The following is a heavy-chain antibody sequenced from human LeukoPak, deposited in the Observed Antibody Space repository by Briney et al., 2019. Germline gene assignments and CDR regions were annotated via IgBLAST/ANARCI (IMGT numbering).Heavy chain of an antibody. CDR1: GYSISSGYY. D-gene: IGHD5-18*01. CDR3: ARRGRSGYSYGGHWYFDL. J-gene: IGHJ2*01. CDR2: IYHSGST. V-gene: IGHV4-38-2*02. Sequence: SETLSLTCTVSGYSISSGYYWGWIRQPPGKGLEWIGSIYHSGSTYYNPSLKSRVTISVDTSKNQFSLKLSSVTAADTAVYYCARRGRSGYSYGGHWYFDLWGRGTLVTVSS.